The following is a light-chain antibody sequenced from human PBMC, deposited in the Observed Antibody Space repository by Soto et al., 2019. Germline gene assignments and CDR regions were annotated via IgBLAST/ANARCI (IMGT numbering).Light chain of an antibody. CDR3: QPHINWPLT. Sequence: EIVLTQSPATLSLSPGERATLSCRASQTVSSSLAWYQQKPGQAPRLLIYEVSNRATGIPARFSGSGSGADFTLTISSLEPGDFALYYCQPHINWPLTFGGGTKV. CDR2: EVS. J-gene: IGKJ4*01. V-gene: IGKV3-11*01. CDR1: QTVSSS.